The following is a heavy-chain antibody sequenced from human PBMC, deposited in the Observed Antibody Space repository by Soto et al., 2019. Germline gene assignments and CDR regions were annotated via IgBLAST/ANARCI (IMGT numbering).Heavy chain of an antibody. J-gene: IGHJ4*02. Sequence: EVKLVESGGGLVQPGGSLRLTCEASGFTFSNYWINWVRQVSGKGLEWVANINQDGSEIHYVDSVKGRFTISRDNAKNSVYLQMNSLRGEDTAVYYCARDRAMEDYWGQGTLVTVAS. CDR3: ARDRAMEDY. D-gene: IGHD5-18*01. CDR1: GFTFSNYW. CDR2: INQDGSEI. V-gene: IGHV3-7*01.